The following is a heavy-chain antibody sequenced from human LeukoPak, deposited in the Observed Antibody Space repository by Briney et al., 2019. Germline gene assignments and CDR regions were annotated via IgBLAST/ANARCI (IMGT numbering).Heavy chain of an antibody. CDR3: AIDQGSLHQ. Sequence: GGSLRLSCAASGFSFTSYSINWDRQAPGKGLEWVSYISSSSTTIYYADSVKGRFTISRDNAKNSLYLQMNSLRDEHAAVYYCAIDQGSLHQWGQRTLVTVSS. CDR1: GFSFTSYS. J-gene: IGHJ4*02. CDR2: ISSSSTTI. D-gene: IGHD2-15*01. V-gene: IGHV3-48*02.